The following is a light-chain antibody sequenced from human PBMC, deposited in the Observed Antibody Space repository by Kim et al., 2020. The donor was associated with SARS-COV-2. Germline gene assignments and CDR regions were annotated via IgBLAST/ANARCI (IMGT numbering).Light chain of an antibody. J-gene: IGKJ3*01. CDR3: HQSYISPFT. CDR2: AAS. V-gene: IGKV1-39*01. Sequence: DIQMTQSPSSLSASVGHRVTITCRTSQSISSHLNWYHQKPGRAPKLLISAASTLQGGVPSRFSGSGSETDFTLTISSLQPEDFATYFCHQSYISPFTFGPGTKVDIK. CDR1: QSISSH.